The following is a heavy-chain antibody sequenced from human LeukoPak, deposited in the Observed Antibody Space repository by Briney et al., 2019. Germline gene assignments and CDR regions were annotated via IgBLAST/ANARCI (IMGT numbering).Heavy chain of an antibody. CDR2: INSDVSST. J-gene: IGHJ4*01. CDR3: LKDADY. Sequence: GGSLRLSCAASGFTFSISGMHWVRQAPGKGLVWVSLINSDVSSTWYADSVKGRFTISRDNAKNTVYLQMDSLRAEDTAVYYCLKDADYWGHGTRVTVSS. V-gene: IGHV3-74*01. CDR1: GFTFSISG.